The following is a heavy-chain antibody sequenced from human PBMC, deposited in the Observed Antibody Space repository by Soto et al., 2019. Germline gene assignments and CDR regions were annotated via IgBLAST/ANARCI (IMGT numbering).Heavy chain of an antibody. CDR1: GGTFSSYT. CDR2: IIPILGIA. Sequence: ASVKVSCKASGGTFSSYTISWVRQAPGQGLEWMGRIIPILGIANYAQKFQGRVTITADKSTSTAYMELSSLRSEDTAVYYCARDLGGNYGDYVYFDYWGQGTLVTVSS. CDR3: ARDLGGNYGDYVYFDY. J-gene: IGHJ4*02. V-gene: IGHV1-69*04. D-gene: IGHD4-17*01.